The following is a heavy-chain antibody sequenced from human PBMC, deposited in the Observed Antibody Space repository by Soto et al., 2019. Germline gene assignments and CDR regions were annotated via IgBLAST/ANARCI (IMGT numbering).Heavy chain of an antibody. CDR1: GLTLGEGCYS. D-gene: IGHD2-15*01. V-gene: IGHV4-30-2*01. J-gene: IGHJ4*02. Sequence: SLSLTCTVSGLTLGEGCYSWGWIRQPPGKGLEWLAYISHRETTYYNSSFKRRVSLSLHRTRNQLSLSLSSMTAGEKVADYCARGGGSAAFDFWGQGTLVTVSS. CDR2: ISHRETT. CDR3: ARGGGSAAFDF.